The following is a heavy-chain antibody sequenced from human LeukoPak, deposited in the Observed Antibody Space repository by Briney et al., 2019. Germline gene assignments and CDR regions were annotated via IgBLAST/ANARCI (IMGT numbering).Heavy chain of an antibody. CDR3: ARRGPSGRSLDY. CDR2: MNYGGST. V-gene: IGHV4-39*01. Sequence: PSETLSLTCNVSGGSISSSSYYWGWIRQPPGKGLEWIGSMNYGGSTYYNPSLKSRVTISVDTSKNQFSLKLSSVTAADTAVYYCARRGPSGRSLDYWGQGTLVTVSS. CDR1: GGSISSSSYY. J-gene: IGHJ4*02. D-gene: IGHD1-26*01.